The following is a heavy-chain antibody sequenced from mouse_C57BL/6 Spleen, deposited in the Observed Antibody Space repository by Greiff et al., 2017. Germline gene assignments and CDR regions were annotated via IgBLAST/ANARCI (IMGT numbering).Heavy chain of an antibody. J-gene: IGHJ2*01. D-gene: IGHD3-1*01. Sequence: VQLQQSGPELVKPGASVKISCKASGYTFTDYYMNWVKQSHGKSLEWIGDINPNDGGTSYNQQFKGKATLTVDTSSSTAYMELCSLTSEDAAVXYCGRGKRGSFDYWGQGTTLTVSS. CDR2: INPNDGGT. CDR3: GRGKRGSFDY. CDR1: GYTFTDYY. V-gene: IGHV1-26*01.